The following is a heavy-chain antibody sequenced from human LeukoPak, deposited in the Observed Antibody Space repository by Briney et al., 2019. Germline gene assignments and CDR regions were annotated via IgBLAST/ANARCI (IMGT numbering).Heavy chain of an antibody. CDR1: RYTVTSYG. V-gene: IGHV1-18*01. J-gene: IGHJ4*02. CDR2: ISAYNGNT. Sequence: ASVKVSCMPPRYTVTSYGISTVRQAPGQGLEWMGWISAYNGNTNYAQKLQGRVTMTTDTSTSTAYMELRSLRSDDTSVYCCDRGVRGASSRWGQGTLVTVSS. D-gene: IGHD2-15*01. CDR3: DRGVRGASSR.